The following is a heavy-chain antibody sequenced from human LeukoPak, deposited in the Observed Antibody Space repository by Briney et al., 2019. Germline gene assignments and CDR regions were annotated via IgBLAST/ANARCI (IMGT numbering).Heavy chain of an antibody. V-gene: IGHV1-8*03. CDR1: GYTFTSYD. D-gene: IGHD3-22*01. CDR3: ATWDSSGYYHDY. Sequence: ASVKVSCKASGYTFTSYDINWVRQATGQGLEWMGWMNPNSGNTGYAQKFQGRVTITRNTSISTAYMELSSLRSEDTAVYYCATWDSSGYYHDYWGQGTLVTVSS. J-gene: IGHJ4*02. CDR2: MNPNSGNT.